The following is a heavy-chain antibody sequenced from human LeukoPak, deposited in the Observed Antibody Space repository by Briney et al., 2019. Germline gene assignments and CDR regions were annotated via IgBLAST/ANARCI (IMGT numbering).Heavy chain of an antibody. CDR2: IYYGGST. CDR3: ARDSSYCSSTSRPYYYYYGMDV. CDR1: GGSISSSNW. J-gene: IGHJ6*02. Sequence: SETLSLTCAVSGGSISSSNWWSWVRQPPGKGLEWIGYIYYGGSTYYNPSLKSRVTISVDTSKNQFSLKPSSVTAADTAVYYCARDSSYCSSTSRPYYYYYGMDVWGQGTTVTVSS. D-gene: IGHD2-2*01. V-gene: IGHV4-4*02.